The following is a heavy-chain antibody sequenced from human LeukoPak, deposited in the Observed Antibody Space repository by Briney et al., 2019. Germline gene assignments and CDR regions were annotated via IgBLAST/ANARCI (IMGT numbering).Heavy chain of an antibody. CDR2: IYYSGST. D-gene: IGHD1-26*01. Sequence: PSETLSLTCTVSGGSISSYYWSWIRQPPGKGLEWIGYIYYSGSTNYNPSLKSRVTISVDTSKNQFSLKLSSVTATDTAVYYCARTYSGSYSAFDPWGQGTLVTVSS. CDR1: GGSISSYY. V-gene: IGHV4-59*08. CDR3: ARTYSGSYSAFDP. J-gene: IGHJ5*02.